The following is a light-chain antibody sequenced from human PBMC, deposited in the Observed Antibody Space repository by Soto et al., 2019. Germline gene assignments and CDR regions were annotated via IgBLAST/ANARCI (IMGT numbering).Light chain of an antibody. V-gene: IGLV2-14*01. Sequence: QSALTQPASVSGSPGQSITISCTGTSSDVGGYKYVSWYQQHPGKAPKLMLYEVSNRPSGVSNRFSGSKSGNTASLTISRLQAEDEADYYCSSYTRSSTLVFGGGTKLTVL. CDR3: SSYTRSSTLV. J-gene: IGLJ3*02. CDR1: SSDVGGYKY. CDR2: EVS.